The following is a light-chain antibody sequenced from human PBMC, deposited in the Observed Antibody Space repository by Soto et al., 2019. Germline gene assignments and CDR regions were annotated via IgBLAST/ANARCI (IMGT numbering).Light chain of an antibody. CDR1: QSVSSY. CDR3: QQRSNWPLT. CDR2: DAS. V-gene: IGKV3-11*01. Sequence: EIVLTQSPATLSLSPGERATLSCRASQSVSSYLAWYQQRPAQAPRLLIYDASNRATGIPARFGGSGSGTDFTLTINSLEPADFAVYYCQQRSNWPLTFGGGTRVEIK. J-gene: IGKJ4*01.